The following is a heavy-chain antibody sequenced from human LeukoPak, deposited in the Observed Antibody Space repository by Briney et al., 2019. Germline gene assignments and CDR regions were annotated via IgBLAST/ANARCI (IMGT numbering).Heavy chain of an antibody. V-gene: IGHV4-34*01. CDR3: ALRRLTSAQIIEDNWFDP. J-gene: IGHJ5*02. D-gene: IGHD2/OR15-2a*01. Sequence: PSETLSLTCAVYGGSFSDYYWNWIRQSPGKGLEWIGYTYYSGRTNYNPSLKSRVTISLDTSKNQFSLRLTSVTAADTAVYYCALRRLTSAQIIEDNWFDPWGQGTLVTVSS. CDR2: TYYSGRT. CDR1: GGSFSDYY.